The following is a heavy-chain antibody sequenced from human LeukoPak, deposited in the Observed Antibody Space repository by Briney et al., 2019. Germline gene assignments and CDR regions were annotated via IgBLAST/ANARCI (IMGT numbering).Heavy chain of an antibody. D-gene: IGHD1-26*01. Sequence: ASVKVSCKVSGYTLTELSMHGVRQAPGKGLEWMGGFDPEDGETIYAQKFQGRVAMTRNTSISTAYMELSSLRSEDTAVYYCARDGGTNGGSYYVLDYWGQGTLVTVSS. V-gene: IGHV1-24*01. CDR2: FDPEDGET. J-gene: IGHJ4*02. CDR1: GYTLTELS. CDR3: ARDGGTNGGSYYVLDY.